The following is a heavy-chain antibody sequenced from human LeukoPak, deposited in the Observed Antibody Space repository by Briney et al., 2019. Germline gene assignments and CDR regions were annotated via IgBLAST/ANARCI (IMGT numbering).Heavy chain of an antibody. CDR1: GFTFSSYW. CDR2: IKQDGSEK. J-gene: IGHJ5*02. D-gene: IGHD3-9*01. CDR3: ARARQYYDILTGYYREFWFDP. V-gene: IGHV3-7*03. Sequence: GGSLRLSCAASGFTFSSYWMSWVRQAPGMGLEWVANIKQDGSEKYYVDSVKGRFTISRDNAKNSLYLQMNSLRAEDTAVYYCARARQYYDILTGYYREFWFDPWGQGTLVTVSS.